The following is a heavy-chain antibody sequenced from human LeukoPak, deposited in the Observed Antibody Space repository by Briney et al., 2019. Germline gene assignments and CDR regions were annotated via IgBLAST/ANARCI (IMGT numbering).Heavy chain of an antibody. D-gene: IGHD2-2*01. CDR1: GGSVSSGSYY. J-gene: IGHJ5*02. V-gene: IGHV4-61*01. CDR3: ARGYCSSTSCYRWFDP. Sequence: KPSETLSLTCTVSGGSVSSGSYYWSWIRQPPGKGLEWIWYIYYSGSTNYNPSLKSRVTISVDTSKNQFSLKLSSVTAADTAVYYCARGYCSSTSCYRWFDPWGQGTLVTVSS. CDR2: IYYSGST.